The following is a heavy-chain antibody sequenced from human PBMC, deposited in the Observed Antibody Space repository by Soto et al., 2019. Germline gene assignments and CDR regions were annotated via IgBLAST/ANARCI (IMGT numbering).Heavy chain of an antibody. J-gene: IGHJ5*02. CDR2: IYHSGST. D-gene: IGHD7-27*01. Sequence: SETLSLTCSVSVGSISSGGYSWTWIRQPPGKGLEWIGYIYHSGSTYYNPSLKSRVTISVDRSKNQFSLKLSSVTAADTAVYYCARGLTGRTRLDPWGQGTLVTVSS. CDR3: ARGLTGRTRLDP. CDR1: VGSISSGGYS. V-gene: IGHV4-30-2*01.